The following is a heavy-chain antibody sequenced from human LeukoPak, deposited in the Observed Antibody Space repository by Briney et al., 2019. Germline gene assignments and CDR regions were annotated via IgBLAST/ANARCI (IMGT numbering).Heavy chain of an antibody. D-gene: IGHD1-26*01. CDR2: ISYDGSNK. CDR3: AKSKLGSIVGATGSDY. V-gene: IGHV3-30*18. J-gene: IGHJ4*02. Sequence: GGSLRLSCEASGFIFSSYVMGWVRQAPGKGLEWVAVISYDGSNKYYADSVKGRFTISRDNSKNTLYLQMNSLRAEDTAVYYCAKSKLGSIVGATGSDYWGQGTLVTVSS. CDR1: GFIFSSYV.